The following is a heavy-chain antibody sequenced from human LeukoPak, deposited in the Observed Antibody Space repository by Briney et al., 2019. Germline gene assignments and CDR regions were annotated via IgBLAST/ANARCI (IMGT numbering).Heavy chain of an antibody. CDR2: IYTSGST. D-gene: IGHD6-6*01. V-gene: IGHV4-61*02. Sequence: PSETLSLTCTVSGGSISSGSYYWSWIRQPAGKGLEWIGRIYTSGSTNYNPSLKSRVTISVDTSKNQFSLKLSSVTAADTAVYYCARGLIAARLYYYYYYMDVWGKGTTVTVSS. CDR3: ARGLIAARLYYYYYYMDV. J-gene: IGHJ6*03. CDR1: GGSISSGSYY.